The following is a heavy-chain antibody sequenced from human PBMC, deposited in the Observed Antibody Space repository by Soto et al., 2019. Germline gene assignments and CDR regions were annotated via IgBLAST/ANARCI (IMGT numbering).Heavy chain of an antibody. D-gene: IGHD3-22*01. CDR1: EGNFNNYG. CDR3: AKEWVYDSSGWSFDY. CDR2: ISYDGSNK. J-gene: IGHJ4*02. V-gene: IGHV3-30*19. Sequence: AGGAPRLSCIGSEGNFNNYGIHWVRQAPGKGLEWVSVISYDGSNKYYADSVKGRFTISRDNSKNTLYLQMNSLRAEDTAVYYCAKEWVYDSSGWSFDYWGQGTLVTVSS.